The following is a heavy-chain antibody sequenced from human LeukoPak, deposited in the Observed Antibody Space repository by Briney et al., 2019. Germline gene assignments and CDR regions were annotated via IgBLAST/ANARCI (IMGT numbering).Heavy chain of an antibody. CDR3: ARGGFRSQSSGWYGLGWYFDL. Sequence: PSETLSLTCTVSGGSISSYYWSWIRQPPGKGLQWIGYIYYSGSTNYNPSLRSRVTISVVTSKNQFSLKLSSVTAADTAVYYCARGGFRSQSSGWYGLGWYFDLWGRGTLVTVSS. CDR2: IYYSGST. V-gene: IGHV4-59*01. D-gene: IGHD6-19*01. CDR1: GGSISSYY. J-gene: IGHJ2*01.